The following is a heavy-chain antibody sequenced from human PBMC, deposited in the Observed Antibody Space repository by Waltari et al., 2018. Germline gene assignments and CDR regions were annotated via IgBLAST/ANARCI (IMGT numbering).Heavy chain of an antibody. CDR1: GDTFTDNY. CDR3: AAALGGGISASRPFHF. V-gene: IGHV1-69-2*01. Sequence: EVQLLQSGAEVKKPGTPVKISCKVSGDTFTDNYIHWIQQATGKGLQWMGLLDPDDGQAVYAEKCQGRVTMTADTSIHTAYMELTSLTSEDTAFYYCAAALGGGISASRPFHFWGQGTMITVSS. D-gene: IGHD3-10*01. CDR2: LDPDDGQA. J-gene: IGHJ3*01.